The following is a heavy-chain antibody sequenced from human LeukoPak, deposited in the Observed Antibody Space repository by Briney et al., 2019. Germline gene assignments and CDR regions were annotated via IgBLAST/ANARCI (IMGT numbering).Heavy chain of an antibody. J-gene: IGHJ4*02. CDR1: GFTFSSYG. CDR2: ITYDGRNK. CDR3: VKDRTYHYDSVSSILDY. V-gene: IGHV3-30*18. Sequence: PGRSLRLSCAASGFTFSSYGMHWVRQAPGRGLEWVAVITYDGRNKYYADSVKGRFTISRDNSKNTQYLQMNSLRAEDTAVYYCVKDRTYHYDSVSSILDYWGQGTLVTVSS. D-gene: IGHD3-10*01.